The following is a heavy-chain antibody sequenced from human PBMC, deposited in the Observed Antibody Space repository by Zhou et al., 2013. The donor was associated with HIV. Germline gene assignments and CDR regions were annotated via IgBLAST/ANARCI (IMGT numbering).Heavy chain of an antibody. CDR1: GYTFTSYG. CDR2: IFVYNGNT. D-gene: IGHD2-15*01. Sequence: QVQLVQSGADVKKPGASVKVSCKASGYTFTSYGISWVRQAPGQGLEWMGWIFVYNGNTKYAQKYQGRVTMTTDTSTSTAYIELRSLRSDDTAVYYCARDQARGGLGYWGQGTLVTVSS. J-gene: IGHJ4*02. V-gene: IGHV1-18*01. CDR3: ARDQARGGLGY.